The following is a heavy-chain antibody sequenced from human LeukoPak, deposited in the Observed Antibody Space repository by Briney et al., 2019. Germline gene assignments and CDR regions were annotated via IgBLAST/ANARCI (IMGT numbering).Heavy chain of an antibody. Sequence: PGGSLRLSCAAPGVNVKNNYMSWVRQVPGEGPEWVSVTYSDGYTSFADSVAGRFTFSRDTSRNTMFLQMTSLRVDDSAVYYCVWGRQWYFDLWGRGSLVTVSS. D-gene: IGHD3-16*01. V-gene: IGHV3-53*01. CDR1: GVNVKNNY. CDR3: VWGRQWYFDL. CDR2: TYSDGYT. J-gene: IGHJ2*01.